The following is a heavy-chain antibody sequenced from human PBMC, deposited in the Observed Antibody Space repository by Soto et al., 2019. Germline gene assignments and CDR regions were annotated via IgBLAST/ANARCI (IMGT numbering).Heavy chain of an antibody. D-gene: IGHD6-13*01. J-gene: IGHJ4*02. CDR1: SGSISSSHW. V-gene: IGHV4-4*02. Sequence: QVQLQESGPGLVKPSGTLSLTCGVSSGSISSSHWWSWVRQSPGKGPEWIGKLDHSGTTNYNPSLKSRVTISIDKPKNQFSLRLSSVTAADTAVYYCARGIDTSSLDYWGQGALVTVSS. CDR2: LDHSGTT. CDR3: ARGIDTSSLDY.